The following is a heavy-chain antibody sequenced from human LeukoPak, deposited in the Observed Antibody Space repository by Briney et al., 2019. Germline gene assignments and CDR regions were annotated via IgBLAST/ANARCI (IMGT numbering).Heavy chain of an antibody. CDR2: ISGSDGST. CDR3: AKDGYDFWSAYQIDL. D-gene: IGHD3-3*01. J-gene: IGHJ5*02. Sequence: GGSLRLSRAASGFTFSNYAMTWVRQAPGKGLEWVLAISGSDGSTYYSDSVTGRFTISRDNSKNTLYLQMTSLRPDDTAVYYCAKDGYDFWSAYQIDLWGQGTLVTVSS. V-gene: IGHV3-23*01. CDR1: GFTFSNYA.